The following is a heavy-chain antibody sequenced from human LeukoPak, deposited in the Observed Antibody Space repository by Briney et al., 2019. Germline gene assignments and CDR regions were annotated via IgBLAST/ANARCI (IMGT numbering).Heavy chain of an antibody. Sequence: GGSLRLSCAASGFTFSSYSMNWVRQAPGKGLEWVSSISSSSSYIYYADSVKGRFSISRDDVKNSLYLQMNSLRAEDTAVYYCARDMDGSFDYWGQGTLVTVSS. J-gene: IGHJ4*02. D-gene: IGHD3-10*01. CDR3: ARDMDGSFDY. V-gene: IGHV3-21*01. CDR1: GFTFSSYS. CDR2: ISSSSSYI.